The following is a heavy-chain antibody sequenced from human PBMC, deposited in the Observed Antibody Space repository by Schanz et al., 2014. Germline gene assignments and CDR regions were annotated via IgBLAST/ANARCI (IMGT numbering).Heavy chain of an antibody. CDR2: IYSGGST. J-gene: IGHJ4*02. CDR1: GFTFSSYA. CDR3: VRDTDYHFDY. V-gene: IGHV3-66*01. Sequence: EVQLVESGGGFVQPGGSLRLSCAASGFTFSSYAMTWVRQAPGKGLEWVAVIYSGGSTFYTDSVKGRFTISRDNAKNALYLQMNSLRAEDTAVYYCVRDTDYHFDYWGQGTLVTVSS. D-gene: IGHD4-17*01.